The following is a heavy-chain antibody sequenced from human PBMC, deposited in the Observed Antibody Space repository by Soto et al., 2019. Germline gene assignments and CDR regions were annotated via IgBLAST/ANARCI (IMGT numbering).Heavy chain of an antibody. CDR3: ARDARVRSGLTPRYFDS. CDR1: GFTFDDYA. J-gene: IGHJ4*02. CDR2: ISWNSGSI. Sequence: EVQLVESGGRLVRPGRSLRLSCAASGFTFDDYAMHWVRQAPGKGLEWVSGISWNSGSIGYVDSVKGRFTISRDNAKNPLYLQMHSLTAEDKAFYYCARDARVRSGLTPRYFDSGGQGTLVTVSS. V-gene: IGHV3-9*01.